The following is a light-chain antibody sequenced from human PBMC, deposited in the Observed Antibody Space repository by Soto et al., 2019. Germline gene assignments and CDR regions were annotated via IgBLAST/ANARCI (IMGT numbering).Light chain of an antibody. CDR1: QSVLYSSNNKNY. J-gene: IGKJ1*01. Sequence: DIVMTQSPDSLAVSLGERATINCKSSQSVLYSSNNKNYLAWYQQKPGQPPKLLIYWASTRESGVPDRFSGSASRTGFTLPISSLQTEDAAVYYCQQYYSTPPTFGQVTKVQIK. CDR2: WAS. CDR3: QQYYSTPPT. V-gene: IGKV4-1*01.